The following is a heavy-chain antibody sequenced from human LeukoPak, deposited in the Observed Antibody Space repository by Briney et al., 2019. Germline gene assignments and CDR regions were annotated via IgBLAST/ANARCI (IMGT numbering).Heavy chain of an antibody. D-gene: IGHD2-21*01. CDR1: GYSISSGYY. V-gene: IGHV4-38-2*02. CDR3: ARLGVIGRTFDY. CDR2: VHQSGAT. J-gene: IGHJ4*02. Sequence: TSETLSLTCNVSGYSISSGYYWGWIRQPPGKGLEWTATVHQSGATYYNPSLKSRVIISVDTSNNRFSLKLSSVTAADTAVYYCARLGVIGRTFDYWGQGTLVTVSS.